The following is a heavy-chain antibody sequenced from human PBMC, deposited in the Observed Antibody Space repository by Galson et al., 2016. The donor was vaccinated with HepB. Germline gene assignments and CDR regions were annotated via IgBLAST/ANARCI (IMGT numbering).Heavy chain of an antibody. CDR1: GGAINSAYH. CDR3: AGGPPDYLDSGSFSSGWFDP. J-gene: IGHJ5*02. D-gene: IGHD3-10*01. Sequence: TLSLTCSVSGGAINSAYHWRWIRQHPGKGLEWIGYISYTVLTNYKSSLKSRVTMSIDTSKNQFSLKLSAVTAADMAVYYCAGGPPDYLDSGSFSSGWFDPWGRGTLVTVSS. V-gene: IGHV4-31*03. CDR2: ISYTVLT.